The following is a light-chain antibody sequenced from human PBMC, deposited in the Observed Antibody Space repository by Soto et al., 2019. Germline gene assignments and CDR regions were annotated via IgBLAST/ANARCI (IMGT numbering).Light chain of an antibody. CDR1: QSVTSSY. Sequence: EIVLTLSPGTLSFSPGERATLSCRSSQSVTSSYLAWYQQKPGQAPRLVLYVASISTSGIPDRFSVSGSWTDFTLTISRLEPEDFAVYYCQQYVLEPWTFGQETKVDIK. V-gene: IGKV3-20*01. CDR2: VAS. CDR3: QQYVLEPWT. J-gene: IGKJ1*01.